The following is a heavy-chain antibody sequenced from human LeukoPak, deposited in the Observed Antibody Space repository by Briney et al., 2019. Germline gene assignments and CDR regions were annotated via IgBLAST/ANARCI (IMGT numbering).Heavy chain of an antibody. CDR3: ARFAFSSLRLDY. Sequence: SETLSLTCNVSGASISANGYYWTWIRQPAGKGLEWIGRIYTDGITNYSPSLKSRVTISQDKSSNQFSLKLNSVTAADTAVYYCARFAFSSLRLDYWGQGALVIVSS. V-gene: IGHV4-61*02. CDR1: GASISANGYY. J-gene: IGHJ4*02. D-gene: IGHD3-16*01. CDR2: IYTDGIT.